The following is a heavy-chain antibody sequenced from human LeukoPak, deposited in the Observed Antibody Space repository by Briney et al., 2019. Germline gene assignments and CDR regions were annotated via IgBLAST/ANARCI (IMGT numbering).Heavy chain of an antibody. CDR2: ISYDGSNK. V-gene: IGHV3-30*18. D-gene: IGHD1-26*01. Sequence: GGSLRLSCAASGFTFSSYGMHWVRQAPGKGLEWVAVISYDGSNKYYADSVKGRFTISRDNSKNTLYLQMNSLRAEDTAVYYCANSGIVGSKGMDVWGQGTTVTVSS. CDR3: ANSGIVGSKGMDV. J-gene: IGHJ6*02. CDR1: GFTFSSYG.